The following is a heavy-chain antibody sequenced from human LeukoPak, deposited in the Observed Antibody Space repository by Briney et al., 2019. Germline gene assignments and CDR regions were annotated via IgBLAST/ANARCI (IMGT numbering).Heavy chain of an antibody. CDR2: ISGSGGST. J-gene: IGHJ4*02. Sequence: SGGSLRLSCAASGFTFSSYAMSWVRQVPGKGLEWVSAISGSGGSTYYADSVKGRFTISRDNSKNTLYLQMNSLRAEDTAVYYCAKDLEVEGYCSSTSCYPNFDYWGQGTLVTVSS. D-gene: IGHD2-2*01. CDR3: AKDLEVEGYCSSTSCYPNFDY. CDR1: GFTFSSYA. V-gene: IGHV3-23*01.